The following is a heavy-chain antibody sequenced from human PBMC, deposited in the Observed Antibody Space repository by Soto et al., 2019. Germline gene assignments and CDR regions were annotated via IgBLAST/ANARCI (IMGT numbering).Heavy chain of an antibody. V-gene: IGHV3-33*01. D-gene: IGHD1-26*01. J-gene: IGHJ6*02. Sequence: QVQQVESGGGVVQPGRSLRLSCAASGFTFSNYGMHWVRQAPGKGLEWVAIIWHDGNNKYYADSVRGRFIISRDNSKNRLYLQMNSLRAEDTAVYYCASDLVGASDSYGLDVWGQGTPVTVSS. CDR2: IWHDGNNK. CDR3: ASDLVGASDSYGLDV. CDR1: GFTFSNYG.